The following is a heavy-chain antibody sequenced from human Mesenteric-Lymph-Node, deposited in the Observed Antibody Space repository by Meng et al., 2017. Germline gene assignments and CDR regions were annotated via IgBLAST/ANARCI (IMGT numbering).Heavy chain of an antibody. CDR3: AREWDSFDI. CDR1: GFTFSSYA. V-gene: IGHV3-30*04. Sequence: GESLKISCAASGFTFSSYAMHWVRQAPGKGLEWVAVISYDGSNKYYADSVKGRFTVSRDNSKNTLYLQVDSLRVEDTAVYYCAREWDSFDIWGQGTMVTVSS. J-gene: IGHJ3*02. CDR2: ISYDGSNK.